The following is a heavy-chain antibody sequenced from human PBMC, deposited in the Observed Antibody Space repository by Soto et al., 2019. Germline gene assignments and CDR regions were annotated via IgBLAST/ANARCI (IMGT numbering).Heavy chain of an antibody. Sequence: GGSLRLSCVASGFTFSSYSMNWVRQAPGKGLEWVSYISSSTSTSIYYADSVKGRITISRDNGKNSLYLQMNSLRADDTAVYYCAKDPPPGTYGHRYYYYYMDVWGKGTTVTVSS. V-gene: IGHV3-48*01. CDR2: ISSSTSTSI. CDR1: GFTFSSYS. D-gene: IGHD4-17*01. J-gene: IGHJ6*03. CDR3: AKDPPPGTYGHRYYYYYMDV.